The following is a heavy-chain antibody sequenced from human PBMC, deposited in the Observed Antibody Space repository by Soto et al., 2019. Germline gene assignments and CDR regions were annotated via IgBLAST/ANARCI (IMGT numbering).Heavy chain of an antibody. Sequence: GGSLRLSCAASGFTFSSYAMSWVRQAPGKGLEWVSAISGSGGSTYYADSVKGRFTISRDNSKNTLYLQMNSLRAEDTAVYYCAKVQGYCTNGVCSPADYYYYGMDVWGQGTTVTVSS. CDR3: AKVQGYCTNGVCSPADYYYYGMDV. CDR1: GFTFSSYA. V-gene: IGHV3-23*01. D-gene: IGHD2-8*01. J-gene: IGHJ6*02. CDR2: ISGSGGST.